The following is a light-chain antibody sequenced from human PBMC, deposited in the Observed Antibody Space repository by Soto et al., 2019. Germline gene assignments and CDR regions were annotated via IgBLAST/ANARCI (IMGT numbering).Light chain of an antibody. CDR3: QQRTDWPPAVT. V-gene: IGKV3-11*01. Sequence: EIALTQSPATLSLSPGERATLSCRASQSVSSYLAWYQHRPGQAPRLLIYDASNRATGIPARFSGSGSGTDFTLTISSLEPEDFAIYYCQQRTDWPPAVTFGQGTRLEIK. CDR1: QSVSSY. J-gene: IGKJ5*01. CDR2: DAS.